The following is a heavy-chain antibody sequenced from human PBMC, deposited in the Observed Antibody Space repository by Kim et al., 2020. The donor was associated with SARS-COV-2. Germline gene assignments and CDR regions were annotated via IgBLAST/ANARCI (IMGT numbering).Heavy chain of an antibody. V-gene: IGHV7-4-1*02. J-gene: IGHJ3*02. CDR2: INTNTGNP. Sequence: ASVKVSCKASGYTFTSYAMNWVRQAPGQGLEWMGWINTNTGNPTYAQGFTGRFVFSLDTSVSTAYLQISSLKAEDTAVYYCARVSDVLRYFDWLLTIGAFDIWGQGTMVTVSS. D-gene: IGHD3-9*01. CDR3: ARVSDVLRYFDWLLTIGAFDI. CDR1: GYTFTSYA.